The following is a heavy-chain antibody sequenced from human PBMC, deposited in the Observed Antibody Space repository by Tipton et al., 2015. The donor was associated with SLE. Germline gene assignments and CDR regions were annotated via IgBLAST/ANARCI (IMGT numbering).Heavy chain of an antibody. CDR3: ARDGRITQRDFQH. D-gene: IGHD5-24*01. Sequence: QLVQSGAEVKKPGASVKVACKASGYTFSNYYMHWVRQAPEQGFEWMGIINPSGGSTSYAQKFQGRVTMTRDTSTSTVYMELSSLRSEDTAVYYCARDGRITQRDFQHWGQGTLVTVSS. J-gene: IGHJ1*01. CDR2: INPSGGST. CDR1: GYTFSNYY. V-gene: IGHV1-46*01.